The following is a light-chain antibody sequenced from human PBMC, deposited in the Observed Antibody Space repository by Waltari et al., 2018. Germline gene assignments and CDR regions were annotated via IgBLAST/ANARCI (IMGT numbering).Light chain of an antibody. J-gene: IGKJ4*01. CDR1: QGISSA. CDR3: QQFYSYPLT. CDR2: DAS. Sequence: AIQLTQSPSSLSASVGDRVTITCRASQGISSALAWYQQKAGKAPKLLIYDASILESGVPSTFSGSGSGTDFTLTISSLQPEDFVTYYCQQFYSYPLTFGGGTKVEIK. V-gene: IGKV1-13*02.